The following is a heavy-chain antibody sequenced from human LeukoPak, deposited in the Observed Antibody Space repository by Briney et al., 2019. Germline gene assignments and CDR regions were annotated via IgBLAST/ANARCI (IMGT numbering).Heavy chain of an antibody. V-gene: IGHV3-20*04. J-gene: IGHJ5*02. CDR1: GFKFDDYG. CDR3: AGHYYDSSRGFDL. Sequence: GGSLRLSCAASGFKFDDYGMSWVRQAPGKGLQWVCDINWNGAWTGYADSVKGRFTISRDNAKNSLYLQMNSLRAEDTALYYCAGHYYDSSRGFDLWGQGTLVTVSA. D-gene: IGHD3-22*01. CDR2: INWNGAWT.